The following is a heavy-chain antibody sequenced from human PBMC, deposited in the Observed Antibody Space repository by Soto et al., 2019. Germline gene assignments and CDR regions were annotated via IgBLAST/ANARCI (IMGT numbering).Heavy chain of an antibody. V-gene: IGHV1-3*01. D-gene: IGHD6-6*01. J-gene: IGHJ6*02. Sequence: GASVKVSCKASGYTFTSYAMHWVRQAPGQRLEWMGWINAGNGNTKYSQKFQGRVTITRDTSASTAYMELSSLRSEDTAVYYCARSWGIAARQPLGYYYYGMDVWGQGTTVTVSS. CDR1: GYTFTSYA. CDR3: ARSWGIAARQPLGYYYYGMDV. CDR2: INAGNGNT.